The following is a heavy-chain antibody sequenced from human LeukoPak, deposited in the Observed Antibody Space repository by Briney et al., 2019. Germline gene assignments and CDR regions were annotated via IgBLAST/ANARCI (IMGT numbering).Heavy chain of an antibody. J-gene: IGHJ4*02. Sequence: PGGSLRLSCAASGFTFSSYSMNWVRQAPGKGLEWVSSISSSSSYIYYADSVKGRFTISRDNAKNSLYLQMNSLRAEDTAVYYCTTDWRITMIVVVPYWGQGTLVTVSS. CDR3: TTDWRITMIVVVPY. V-gene: IGHV3-21*01. CDR2: ISSSSSYI. CDR1: GFTFSSYS. D-gene: IGHD3-22*01.